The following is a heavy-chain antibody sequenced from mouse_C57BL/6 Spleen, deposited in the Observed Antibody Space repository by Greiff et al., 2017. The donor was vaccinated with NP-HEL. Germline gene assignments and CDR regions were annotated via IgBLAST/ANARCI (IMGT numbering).Heavy chain of an antibody. CDR2: IYPRSGNT. J-gene: IGHJ4*01. D-gene: IGHD1-1*01. CDR3: ARDYYGSSYVRYYYAMDY. V-gene: IGHV1-81*01. CDR1: GYTFTSYG. Sequence: QVQLQQSGAELARPGASVKLSCKASGYTFTSYGINWVKQRTGQGLEWIGEIYPRSGNTYYNEKFKGKATLTADKSSSTAYMELRSLTSEDSAVYFCARDYYGSSYVRYYYAMDYWGQGTSVTVSS.